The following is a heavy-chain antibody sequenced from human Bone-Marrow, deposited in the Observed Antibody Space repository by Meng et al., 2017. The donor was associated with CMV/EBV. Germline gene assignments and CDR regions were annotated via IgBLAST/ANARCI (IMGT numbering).Heavy chain of an antibody. D-gene: IGHD3-10*01. CDR3: ATGSYYKRSLDY. Sequence: GESLKISCAASGFTFDDYGMSWVRQAPGKGLEWVSGINWNGGSTGYADSVKGRFTISRDNSKNTLYLQMNSLRAEDTAVYYCATGSYYKRSLDYWGQGTLVTVSS. V-gene: IGHV3-20*04. J-gene: IGHJ4*02. CDR2: INWNGGST. CDR1: GFTFDDYG.